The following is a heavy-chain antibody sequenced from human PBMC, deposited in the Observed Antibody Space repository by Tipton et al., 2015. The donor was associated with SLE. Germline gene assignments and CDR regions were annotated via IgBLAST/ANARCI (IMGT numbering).Heavy chain of an antibody. CDR1: GFTFSNYW. D-gene: IGHD1-26*01. V-gene: IGHV3-74*01. J-gene: IGHJ6*03. CDR3: AREPWELLYGQYHFTDV. CDR2: LNTDGRTT. Sequence: SLRLSCAASGFTFSNYWMHWVRQAPGKGLVWVSRLNTDGRTTTYADSVKGRFTISRDNSENTLYLQLNSLRPEDTAVYYCAREPWELLYGQYHFTDVWGKGTTVTVSS.